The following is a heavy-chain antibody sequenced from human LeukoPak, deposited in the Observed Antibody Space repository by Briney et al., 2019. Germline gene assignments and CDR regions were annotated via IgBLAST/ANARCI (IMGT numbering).Heavy chain of an antibody. V-gene: IGHV1-8*01. CDR2: MNPNSGNT. J-gene: IGHJ4*02. CDR1: GYTFTSYD. CDR3: ARAGGYCGRISCPYHFDY. D-gene: IGHD2-15*01. Sequence: ASVKVSCKASGYTFTSYDINWVRQATGQGLEWMGWMNPNSGNTGYAQKFQGRVTMTRNTSISTAYMELSSLRSEDTAVYYCARAGGYCGRISCPYHFDYWGQGSLVAVSS.